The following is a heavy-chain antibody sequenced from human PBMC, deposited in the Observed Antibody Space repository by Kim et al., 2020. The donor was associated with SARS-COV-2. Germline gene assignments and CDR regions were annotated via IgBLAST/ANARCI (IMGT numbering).Heavy chain of an antibody. D-gene: IGHD4-17*01. J-gene: IGHJ4*01. CDR2: ISSSSTYI. Sequence: GWSLRLSCAASGFTFSSYSMNWVRQAPGKGLEWVSSISSSSTYIYYADSVKGRFTISRDNAKNSLYLQMNSLRAEDTAVYYCARIPTVTTQEDYWGQGTLVTVSS. CDR3: ARIPTVTTQEDY. V-gene: IGHV3-21*01. CDR1: GFTFSSYS.